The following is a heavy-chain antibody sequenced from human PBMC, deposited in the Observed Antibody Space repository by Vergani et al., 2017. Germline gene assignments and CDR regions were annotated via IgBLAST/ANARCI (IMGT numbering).Heavy chain of an antibody. CDR2: INPSGGST. J-gene: IGHJ4*02. Sequence: QVQLVQSGAEVKKPGASGKVSCKASGYTFTSYYMHWVRQAPGQGLEWMGIINPSGGSTSYAQKFQGRVTMTRDTSTGTVYMELSSLRSEDTAVYYCARDMYYYXSSGPSGGGRLFDYWGQGTLVTVSS. D-gene: IGHD3-22*01. V-gene: IGHV1-46*03. CDR1: GYTFTSYY. CDR3: ARDMYYYXSSGPSGGGRLFDY.